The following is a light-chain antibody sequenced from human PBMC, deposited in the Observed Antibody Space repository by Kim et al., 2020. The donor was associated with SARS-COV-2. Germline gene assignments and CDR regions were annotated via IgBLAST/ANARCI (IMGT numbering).Light chain of an antibody. CDR1: QSISNNY. J-gene: IGKJ5*01. CDR2: DAS. Sequence: STGERDTLSCGASQSISNNYLAWYQQRPGLAPRLLIYDASTRANGTPDRFSGSGSGTDFTLTIRRLEPEDFAVYYCQQYGRSSITFGQGTRLEIK. V-gene: IGKV3D-20*01. CDR3: QQYGRSSIT.